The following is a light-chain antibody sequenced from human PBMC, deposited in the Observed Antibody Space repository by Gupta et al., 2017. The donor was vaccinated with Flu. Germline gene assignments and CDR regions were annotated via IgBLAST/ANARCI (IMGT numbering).Light chain of an antibody. V-gene: IGKV1-9*01. J-gene: IGKJ2*01. CDR2: SAS. CDR1: QDINDY. CDR3: QQLNSYPYT. Sequence: GDRVSITCRASQDINDYLAWYQQKPGKAPKVLISSASTLLSGAPSRFSGSGSGTEFTLTISSLQPEDFATYSCQQLNSYPYTFGQGTKLEI.